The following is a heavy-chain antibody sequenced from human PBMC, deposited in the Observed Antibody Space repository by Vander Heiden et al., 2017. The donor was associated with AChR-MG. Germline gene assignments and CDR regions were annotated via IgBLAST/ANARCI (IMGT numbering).Heavy chain of an antibody. J-gene: IGHJ5*02. CDR3: ARGLLRYFDWSPKVWFDP. V-gene: IGHV4-34*01. D-gene: IGHD3-9*01. Sequence: QVQLQQWGAGLLKPSETLSLTCAAYGGSFSGYYWSWIRQPPGKGLEWIGEINHSGSTNYNPSLKSRVTISVDTSKNQFSLKLSSVTAADTAVYYCARGLLRYFDWSPKVWFDPWGQGTLVTVSS. CDR1: GGSFSGYY. CDR2: INHSGST.